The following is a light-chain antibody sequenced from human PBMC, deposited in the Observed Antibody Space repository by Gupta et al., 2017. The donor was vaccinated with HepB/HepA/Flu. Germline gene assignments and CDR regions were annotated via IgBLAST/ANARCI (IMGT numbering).Light chain of an antibody. V-gene: IGLV1-40*01. J-gene: IGLJ1*01. CDR2: GNN. Sequence: QSVLTQPPSVSGAPGQRVTISCIGSSSNIGAGYDVHWYQHLPGTAPKLLMYGNNNRPSGVPDRFSASKSGTSASLAITGLQAEDEADYYCQSYDSSLSAYVFGTGTKVTVL. CDR3: QSYDSSLSAYV. CDR1: SSNIGAGYD.